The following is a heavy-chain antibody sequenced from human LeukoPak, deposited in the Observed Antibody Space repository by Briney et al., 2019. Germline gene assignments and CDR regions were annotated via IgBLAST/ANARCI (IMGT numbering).Heavy chain of an antibody. V-gene: IGHV4-39*01. CDR3: ARIVGATVIDY. CDR1: GGSISSSSYY. J-gene: IGHJ4*02. Sequence: SETLSLTCTVSGGSISSSSYYWGWIRQPPGKGLEWIGSIYYSGSTNYNPSLKSRVTISVDTSKNQFSLKLSSVTAADTAVYYCARIVGATVIDYWGQGTLVTVSS. D-gene: IGHD1-26*01. CDR2: IYYSGST.